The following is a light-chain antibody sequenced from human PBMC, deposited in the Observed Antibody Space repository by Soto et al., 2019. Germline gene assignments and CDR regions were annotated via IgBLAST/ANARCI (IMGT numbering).Light chain of an antibody. J-gene: IGKJ1*01. CDR1: QSVSNNY. CDR2: GAS. CDR3: QQYGSSGT. V-gene: IGKV3-20*01. Sequence: EIVLTQSPGTLSLSPGERATLSCRASQSVSNNYLAWYQQKPGQAPRLLIYGASNRATGIPDRFSGSGSGTDFTLTISRLEPEDFAVYSCQQYGSSGTFGQGTXVEIK.